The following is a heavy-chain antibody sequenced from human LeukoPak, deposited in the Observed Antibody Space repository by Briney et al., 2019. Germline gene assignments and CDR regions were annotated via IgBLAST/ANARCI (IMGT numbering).Heavy chain of an antibody. CDR1: GDNFNNYW. CDR3: ARRGDYGDFGVHLGY. V-gene: IGHV5-51*01. J-gene: IGHJ4*02. Sequence: GESLKISCKGGGDNFNNYWIGWVRQMPGRGLEWMGIIYPGDSDTKYSPSFQGQVTISADKSISTAYLQWSSLKDSDTAMYYCARRGDYGDFGVHLGYWGQGTLVTVSS. CDR2: IYPGDSDT. D-gene: IGHD4-17*01.